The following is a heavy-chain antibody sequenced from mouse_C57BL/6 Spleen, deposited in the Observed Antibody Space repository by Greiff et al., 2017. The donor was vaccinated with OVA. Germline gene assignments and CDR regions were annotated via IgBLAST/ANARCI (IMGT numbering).Heavy chain of an antibody. CDR3: ARSRQLSLDY. V-gene: IGHV1-42*01. Sequence: VQLQQSGPELVKPGASVKISCKASGYSFTGYYMNWVKQSPEKSLEWIGEINPSTGGTTYNQKFKAKATLTVDKSSSTAYMQLKSLTSEDSAVYYCARSRQLSLDYWGQGTTRTVSS. J-gene: IGHJ2*01. CDR1: GYSFTGYY. CDR2: INPSTGGT. D-gene: IGHD3-2*02.